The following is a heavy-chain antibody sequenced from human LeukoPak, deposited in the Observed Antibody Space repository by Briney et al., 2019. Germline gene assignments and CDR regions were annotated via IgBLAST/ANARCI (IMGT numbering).Heavy chain of an antibody. D-gene: IGHD4-23*01. V-gene: IGHV4-61*01. J-gene: IGHJ4*02. CDR1: GGSVSSGSYY. Sequence: SETLSLTCTVSGGSVSSGSYYWSWIRQPPGKGLEWIGYIYYSGSTNYNPSLKSRVTISVDTSKNQFSLKLSSVTAADTAVYYCASDDYGGNGYYFDYWGQGTPVTVSS. CDR3: ASDDYGGNGYYFDY. CDR2: IYYSGST.